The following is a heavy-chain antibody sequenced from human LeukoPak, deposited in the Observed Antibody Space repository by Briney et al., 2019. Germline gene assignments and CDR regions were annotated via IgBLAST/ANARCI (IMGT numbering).Heavy chain of an antibody. CDR3: ARGRGTGGSNRDFYYYYYMDV. V-gene: IGHV1-3*03. D-gene: IGHD2-15*01. J-gene: IGHJ6*03. Sequence: VASVKVSCTASGYTFTAYAMHWVRQAPGQRPQWMGWINAANGNTKYSPEFQGRISLTRGTSASAAYMELSSLTSDDMAVYFCARGRGTGGSNRDFYYYYYMDVWGTGTTVTVSS. CDR2: INAANGNT. CDR1: GYTFTAYA.